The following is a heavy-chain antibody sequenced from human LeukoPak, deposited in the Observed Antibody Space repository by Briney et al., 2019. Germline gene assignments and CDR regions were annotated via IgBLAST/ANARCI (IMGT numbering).Heavy chain of an antibody. D-gene: IGHD4-23*01. Sequence: GGSLRLSCAASGFTVSSNFMNWVRQAPGRGLEWVSVIYSGGSTSYADSVKGRFTISRDNSKNTLFLQMNSLRVEDTAVYYCARDYGGNIRGYFDYWGQGTLVTVSS. CDR2: IYSGGST. CDR1: GFTVSSNF. CDR3: ARDYGGNIRGYFDY. V-gene: IGHV3-66*01. J-gene: IGHJ4*02.